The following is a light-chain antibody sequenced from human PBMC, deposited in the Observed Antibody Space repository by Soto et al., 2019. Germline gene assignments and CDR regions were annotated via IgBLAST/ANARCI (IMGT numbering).Light chain of an antibody. J-gene: IGKJ5*01. V-gene: IGKV3-20*01. CDR3: QQYDNSIT. CDR2: GAS. CDR1: QSVSSNN. Sequence: EIVLTQSPGTLSLSPGETATLSCRASQSVSSNNLAWYHQKPGQTPRLLIYGASSRATGIPDRFSGSGSGTYLTLTISRLEPEDFAVYDWQQYDNSITFGQGTRLEIE.